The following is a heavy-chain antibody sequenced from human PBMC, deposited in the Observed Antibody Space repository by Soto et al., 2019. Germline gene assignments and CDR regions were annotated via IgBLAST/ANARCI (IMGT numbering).Heavy chain of an antibody. CDR1: GFTFSTYW. CDR3: ASSLTGYTSLDY. V-gene: IGHV3-21*05. J-gene: IGHJ4*02. CDR2: ISSSSSYT. Sequence: GGSLRLSCAASGFTFSTYWMNWVRQAPGRGLEWVSYISSSSSYTNYADSVKGRFTISRDNAKNSLYLQMNSLRAEDTAVYYSASSLTGYTSLDYWGQGTLVTVSS. D-gene: IGHD3-9*01.